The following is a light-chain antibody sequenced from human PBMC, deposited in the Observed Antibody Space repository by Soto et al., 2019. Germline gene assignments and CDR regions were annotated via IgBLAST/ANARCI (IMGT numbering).Light chain of an antibody. Sequence: EIVMTQSPATLSVSPGERATLSCRASRSVSSNLAWYQQKPGQAPCLLIYGASTRATGIPARFSGSGSGTEFTLTISSLQSEDFAVYYCQQYNDSPTFGQGTKVDSK. CDR3: QQYNDSPT. V-gene: IGKV3D-15*01. CDR2: GAS. CDR1: RSVSSN. J-gene: IGKJ1*01.